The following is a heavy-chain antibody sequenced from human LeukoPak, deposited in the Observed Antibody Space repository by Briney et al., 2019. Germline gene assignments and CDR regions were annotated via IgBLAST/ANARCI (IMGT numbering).Heavy chain of an antibody. J-gene: IGHJ4*02. Sequence: SVTVSCTASGGTFSSYAISWVRQAPGQGLEWMGGIIPIFGTANYAQKFQGRVTITADESTSTAYMELSSLRSEDTAVYYCARRPLSAAAGYFDYWGQGTLVTVSS. CDR3: ARRPLSAAAGYFDY. CDR2: IIPIFGTA. D-gene: IGHD6-13*01. V-gene: IGHV1-69*13. CDR1: GGTFSSYA.